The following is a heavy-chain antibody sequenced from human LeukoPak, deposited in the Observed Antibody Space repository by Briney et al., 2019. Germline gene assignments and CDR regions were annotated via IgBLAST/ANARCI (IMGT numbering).Heavy chain of an antibody. CDR2: INSDGSTT. D-gene: IGHD2-2*01. J-gene: IGHJ5*02. CDR1: GSTLRNFW. CDR3: ARTLGVPSAFDP. Sequence: GGSLRFSCAAPGSTLRNFWMHWVRKAPGKGLLWVSRINSDGSTTHYADSVKGRFSISRDNAKNTLYLQMNSLRAEDTAVYYCARTLGVPSAFDPWGQGTLVTVSS. V-gene: IGHV3-74*01.